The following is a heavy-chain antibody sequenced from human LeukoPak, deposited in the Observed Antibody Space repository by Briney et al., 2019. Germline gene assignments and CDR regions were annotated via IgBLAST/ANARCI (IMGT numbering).Heavy chain of an antibody. CDR2: INHSGST. Sequence: PSETLSLTCAVYGGSFSGYYWSWIRQPPGKGLEWIGEINHSGSTNYNPSLKSRVTISVDTSKNQFSLKLSSVTAADTAVYYCARHGKWSWLRFPRLPFDYWGQGTLVTVSS. J-gene: IGHJ4*02. D-gene: IGHD5-12*01. CDR3: ARHGKWSWLRFPRLPFDY. V-gene: IGHV4-34*01. CDR1: GGSFSGYY.